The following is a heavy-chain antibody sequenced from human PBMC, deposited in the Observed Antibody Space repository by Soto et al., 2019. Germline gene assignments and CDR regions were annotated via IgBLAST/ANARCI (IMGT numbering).Heavy chain of an antibody. CDR3: ARDATAYYDILTPPRPQH. CDR1: GGTFSSYT. D-gene: IGHD3-9*01. J-gene: IGHJ1*01. V-gene: IGHV1-69*04. Sequence: SVKVSCKASGGTFSSYTISWVRQAPGQGLEWMGRIIPILGIANYAQKFQGRVTITADKSTSTAYMELSSLRSEDTAVYYCARDATAYYDILTPPRPQHWGQGTLVTVSS. CDR2: IIPILGIA.